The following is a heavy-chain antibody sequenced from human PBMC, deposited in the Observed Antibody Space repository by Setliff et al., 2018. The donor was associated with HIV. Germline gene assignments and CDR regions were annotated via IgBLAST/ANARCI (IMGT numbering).Heavy chain of an antibody. J-gene: IGHJ4*02. D-gene: IGHD5-12*01. Sequence: SETLSLTCTVSDGSVSSTGYYWSWLRQHPGKGLEWIGSIYYSGSTNYNPSLKSRLTIFLDTSNTQFSLKLSSVTAADTAVYFCAREKYKFGYQVYFFDSWGQGTLVTVS. CDR2: IYYSGST. V-gene: IGHV4-31*03. CDR3: AREKYKFGYQVYFFDS. CDR1: DGSVSSTGYY.